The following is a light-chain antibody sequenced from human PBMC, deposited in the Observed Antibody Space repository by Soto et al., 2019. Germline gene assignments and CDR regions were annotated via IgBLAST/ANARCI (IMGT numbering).Light chain of an antibody. Sequence: QSALTQPASVSGSPGQSITISCTGTSSDVGGYNYVSWYQQHPGKAPELVIYEVSTRPSGVSNRFSGSKSGNTASLTISGLQAEDEADYYCRSYTSSSTLPDVFGAGTKLTVL. J-gene: IGLJ1*01. V-gene: IGLV2-14*01. CDR2: EVS. CDR3: RSYTSSSTLPDV. CDR1: SSDVGGYNY.